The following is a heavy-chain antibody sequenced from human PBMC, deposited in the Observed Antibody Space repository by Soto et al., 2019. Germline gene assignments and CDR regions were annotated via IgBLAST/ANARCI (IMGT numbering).Heavy chain of an antibody. CDR1: GFTFSSYG. J-gene: IGHJ6*04. Sequence: QVQLVESGGGVVQPGRSLRLSCAASGFTFSSYGMHWVRQAPGKGLEWVAVIWYDGSNKYYADSVKGRFTISRDNSKNTLYLQMNSLRAEDTAVYYCAREGGNGLLGWEDVWGKGTTVTVSS. D-gene: IGHD7-27*01. CDR2: IWYDGSNK. CDR3: AREGGNGLLGWEDV. V-gene: IGHV3-33*01.